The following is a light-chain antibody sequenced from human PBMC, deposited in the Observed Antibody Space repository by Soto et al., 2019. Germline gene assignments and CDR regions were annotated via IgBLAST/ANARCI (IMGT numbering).Light chain of an antibody. CDR3: QQFNNYPLIT. Sequence: AIQLTQSPSSLSASVGDRVTITCRASQGISSALAWYQQKPGKAPKLLIYDASSLESGVPSRFSGSGSGTDFTLTIISLQPEDFATYYCQQFNNYPLITFGQGTRLEIK. J-gene: IGKJ5*01. CDR1: QGISSA. CDR2: DAS. V-gene: IGKV1D-13*01.